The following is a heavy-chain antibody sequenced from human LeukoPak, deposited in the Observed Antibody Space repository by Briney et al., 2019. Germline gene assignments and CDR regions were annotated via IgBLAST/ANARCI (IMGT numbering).Heavy chain of an antibody. Sequence: GGSLRLSCAASGFTFSSYAMSWVRQALGKGLEWVAFIRYDGSNKYYADSVKGRFTISRDNSKNTLYLQMNSLRAEDTAVYYCANGERLSDYWGQGTLVTVSS. J-gene: IGHJ4*02. D-gene: IGHD3-3*01. CDR2: IRYDGSNK. CDR1: GFTFSSYA. CDR3: ANGERLSDY. V-gene: IGHV3-30*02.